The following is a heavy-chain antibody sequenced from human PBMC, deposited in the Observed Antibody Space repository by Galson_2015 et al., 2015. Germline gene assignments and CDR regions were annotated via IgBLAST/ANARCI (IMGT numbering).Heavy chain of an antibody. J-gene: IGHJ4*02. CDR3: ARGSLDRGGFDY. CDR2: VYYSGST. CDR1: GGSISSYY. Sequence: SETLSLTCTVSGGSISSYYWSWIRRPPGKGLEWIGYVYYSGSTNYNPSLKSRVTISLDKSKNQFSLKLSSVTAADTAVYYCARGSLDRGGFDYWGQGTLVTVSS. D-gene: IGHD1-1*01. V-gene: IGHV4-59*12.